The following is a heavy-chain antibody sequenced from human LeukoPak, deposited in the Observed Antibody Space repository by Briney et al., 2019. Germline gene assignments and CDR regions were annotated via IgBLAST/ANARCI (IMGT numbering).Heavy chain of an antibody. D-gene: IGHD1-7*01. CDR2: IYYSGST. CDR1: GGSISSSSYY. V-gene: IGHV4-39*07. J-gene: IGHJ3*02. Sequence: SETLSLTCTVSGGSISSSSYYWGWIRQPPGKGLECIGSIYYSGSTYYNPSLKSRVTISVDTSKNQFSLKVSSVTAADTAVYYCARDRDWNYGAGAFDIWGQGTMVTVSS. CDR3: ARDRDWNYGAGAFDI.